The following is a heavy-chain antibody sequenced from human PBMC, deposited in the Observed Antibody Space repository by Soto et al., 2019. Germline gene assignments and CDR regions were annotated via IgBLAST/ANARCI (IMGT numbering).Heavy chain of an antibody. D-gene: IGHD3-22*01. J-gene: IGHJ3*02. CDR3: ARAAKTYYYDSSGYYYTFDI. V-gene: IGHV4-30-4*01. CDR2: IYCSGST. Sequence: QVQLQESGPGLVKPSQTLSLTCTVSGGSISCGDSYWSWIRQPPGRGLEWIGYIYCSGSTYYTPSLKSRVTISVDTSKNQFSLKLSSVTAADTAVYYCARAAKTYYYDSSGYYYTFDIWGQGTMVTVSS. CDR1: GGSISCGDSY.